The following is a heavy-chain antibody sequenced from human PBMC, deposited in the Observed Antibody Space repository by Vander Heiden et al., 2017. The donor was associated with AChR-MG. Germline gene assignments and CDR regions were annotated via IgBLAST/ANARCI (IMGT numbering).Heavy chain of an antibody. J-gene: IGHJ5*02. CDR2: IIPIFGTA. Sequence: QVQLVQSGAEVTKPGSSVKVSCKASGGTFSSYALSWVRQAPGQGLEWMGGIIPIFGTANYAKKFQGRVTITADESTSTAYMELSSLRSEDTAVYYCARGDIVVGPAAGRGWFDPWGQGTLVTVSS. V-gene: IGHV1-69*01. D-gene: IGHD2-2*01. CDR1: GGTFSSYA. CDR3: ARGDIVVGPAAGRGWFDP.